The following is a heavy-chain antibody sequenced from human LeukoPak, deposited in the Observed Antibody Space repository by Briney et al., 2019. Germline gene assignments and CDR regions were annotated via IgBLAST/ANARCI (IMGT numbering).Heavy chain of an antibody. CDR3: AGHFTGIVGATAFDY. V-gene: IGHV5-51*01. CDR2: IYPGDSDT. J-gene: IGHJ4*02. D-gene: IGHD1-26*01. Sequence: GESLKISCKGSGYSFTSYWIGWVRQMPGKGLEWMGIIYPGDSDTRYSPSFQGQVTISADKSISTAYLQWSSLKASDTAMYYCAGHFTGIVGATAFDYWGQGTLVTVSS. CDR1: GYSFTSYW.